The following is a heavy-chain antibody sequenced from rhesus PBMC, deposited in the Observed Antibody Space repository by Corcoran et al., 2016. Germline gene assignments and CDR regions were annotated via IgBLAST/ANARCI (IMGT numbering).Heavy chain of an antibody. Sequence: QVQLQESGPGLVKPSETLSLTCAVSGGSIRSNYWSWIRQAPGKGLEWIGRLYGSGGSPDYNPSLKMRVTSSTDTSKNQFALKLSSVTAADTAVYYCAREAGVIIIPYYFDYWGQGVLVTVSS. CDR1: GGSIRSNY. V-gene: IGHV4-160*01. J-gene: IGHJ4*01. CDR2: LYGSGGSP. D-gene: IGHD3-22*01. CDR3: AREAGVIIIPYYFDY.